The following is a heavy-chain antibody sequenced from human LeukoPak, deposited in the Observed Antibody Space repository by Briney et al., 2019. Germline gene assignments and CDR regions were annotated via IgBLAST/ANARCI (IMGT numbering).Heavy chain of an antibody. CDR3: AKWGDYDILTGYYDSDY. D-gene: IGHD3-9*01. V-gene: IGHV3-23*01. CDR1: GFTFSNYA. CDR2: VSGRDDST. J-gene: IGHJ4*02. Sequence: QTGASLRLSCAASGFTFSNYAMSWVRQAPGKGLEWVSAVSGRDDSTYYADSVKGRFTISRDTSKNTLYLQMNSLRAEDTAVYYCAKWGDYDILTGYYDSDYWGQGTQVTVSS.